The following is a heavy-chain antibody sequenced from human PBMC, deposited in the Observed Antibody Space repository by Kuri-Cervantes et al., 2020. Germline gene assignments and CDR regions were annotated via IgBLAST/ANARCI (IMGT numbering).Heavy chain of an antibody. D-gene: IGHD7-27*01. CDR1: GFSLTTSGVG. Sequence: SGPTLVKPTQTLTLTCTFSGFSLTTSGVGVSWIRQSPGKALEWLGTIYWDNDKRYIPSLKNRLTITKDTSKNQVVLTMTNMDPVDTATYYCARSLWVGIDYWGQGTLVTVSS. J-gene: IGHJ4*02. CDR2: IYWDNDK. CDR3: ARSLWVGIDY. V-gene: IGHV2-5*02.